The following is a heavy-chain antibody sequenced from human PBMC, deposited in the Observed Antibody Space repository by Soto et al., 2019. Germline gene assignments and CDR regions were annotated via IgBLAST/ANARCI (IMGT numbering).Heavy chain of an antibody. D-gene: IGHD4-17*01. CDR1: GFTFRNYW. CDR3: VRAVSTNYGNFDY. J-gene: IGHJ4*02. Sequence: EVQLVESGGGLVQPGGSLRLSCVASGFTFRNYWMIWVRQAPGKGLVWVSRINTDGSTANYADSVKGRFTVSRDNAKNTLYMQMNSLRVEDTAVYYCVRAVSTNYGNFDYWGQGTLVPVSS. CDR2: INTDGSTA. V-gene: IGHV3-74*01.